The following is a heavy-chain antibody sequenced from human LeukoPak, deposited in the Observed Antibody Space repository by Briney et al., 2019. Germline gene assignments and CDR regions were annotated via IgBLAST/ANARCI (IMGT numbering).Heavy chain of an antibody. Sequence: GGSLRLSCAASGFTFDDYAMHWVRQAPGKGLGWVSGISWNSGSIGYADSVKGRFTISRDNAKNSLYLQMNSLRAEDTALYYCAKGPWFGEYAYYFDYWGQGTLVTVSS. CDR2: ISWNSGSI. CDR3: AKGPWFGEYAYYFDY. V-gene: IGHV3-9*01. D-gene: IGHD3-10*01. CDR1: GFTFDDYA. J-gene: IGHJ4*02.